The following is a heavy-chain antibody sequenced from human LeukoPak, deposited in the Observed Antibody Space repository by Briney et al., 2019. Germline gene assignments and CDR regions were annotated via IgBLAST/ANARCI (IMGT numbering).Heavy chain of an antibody. D-gene: IGHD5-12*01. CDR1: GGSISSSNW. Sequence: PSGTLSLTCAVSGGSISSSNWWSWVRQPPGKGLEWIGEIYHSRSTNYNPSLKSRVTISVDKFKNQFSLKLSSVTAADTAVYYCARDRVVATIDEIDYYYYYGTDVWGKGTTVTVSS. CDR2: IYHSRST. CDR3: ARDRVVATIDEIDYYYYYGTDV. V-gene: IGHV4-4*02. J-gene: IGHJ6*04.